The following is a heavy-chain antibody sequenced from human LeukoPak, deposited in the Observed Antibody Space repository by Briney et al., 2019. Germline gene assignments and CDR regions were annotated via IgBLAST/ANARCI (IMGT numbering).Heavy chain of an antibody. Sequence: GGSLRLSCAASGFTVSSNCMSWVRQAPGKGLEWVSVINSGGSTYYADSVKGRFTISRDNSKNTLYLQMNSLRAEDTAVYYCARVPTAYCSGGSCYPNYYYYDMDVWGQGTTVTVSS. D-gene: IGHD2-15*01. CDR3: ARVPTAYCSGGSCYPNYYYYDMDV. J-gene: IGHJ6*02. CDR1: GFTVSSNC. CDR2: INSGGST. V-gene: IGHV3-53*01.